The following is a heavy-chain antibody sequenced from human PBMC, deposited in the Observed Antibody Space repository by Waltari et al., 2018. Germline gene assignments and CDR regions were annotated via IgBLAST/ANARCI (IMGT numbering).Heavy chain of an antibody. Sequence: EVQLVESGGGLVQPGRSLRLSCAASGFTFDDYAMHWVRHAPGKGLEWVSGISWNSGSIGYADSVKGRFTISRDNAKNSLYLQMNSLRAEDTALYYCAKDRSYSSSWDALFDYWGQGTLVTVSS. V-gene: IGHV3-9*01. D-gene: IGHD6-13*01. CDR3: AKDRSYSSSWDALFDY. CDR2: ISWNSGSI. CDR1: GFTFDDYA. J-gene: IGHJ4*02.